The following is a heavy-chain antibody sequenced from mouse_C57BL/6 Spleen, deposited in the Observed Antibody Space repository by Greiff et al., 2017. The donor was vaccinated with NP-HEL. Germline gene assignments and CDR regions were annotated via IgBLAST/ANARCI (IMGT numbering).Heavy chain of an antibody. CDR2: IDPETGGT. D-gene: IGHD2-10*02. Sequence: VKLVESGAELVRPGASVTLSCKASGYTFTDYEMHWVKQTPVHGLEWIGAIDPETGGTAYNQKFKGKAILTADKSSSTAYMELRSLTSEDSAVYYCTRKGPYGNYGGFDYWGQGTTLTVSS. CDR1: GYTFTDYE. CDR3: TRKGPYGNYGGFDY. J-gene: IGHJ2*01. V-gene: IGHV1-15*01.